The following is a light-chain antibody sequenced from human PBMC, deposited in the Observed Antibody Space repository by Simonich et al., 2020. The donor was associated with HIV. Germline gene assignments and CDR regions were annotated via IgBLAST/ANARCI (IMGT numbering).Light chain of an antibody. Sequence: QLVLTQSPSASASLGASVKLTCTLSSGHSSYAAAWHQQLPEKGPRYLMKLNSDGTHNKGDGIPDRFSGSSSGAERYLTISSLQSEDEADYYCQTWGTGIQVFGGGTKLTVL. J-gene: IGLJ3*02. CDR3: QTWGTGIQV. V-gene: IGLV4-69*01. CDR2: LNSDGTH. CDR1: SGHSSYA.